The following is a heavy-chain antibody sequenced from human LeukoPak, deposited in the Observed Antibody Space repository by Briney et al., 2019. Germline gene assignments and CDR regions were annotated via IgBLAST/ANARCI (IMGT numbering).Heavy chain of an antibody. J-gene: IGHJ4*02. CDR3: AREVEYYGRGSYWGVFDY. D-gene: IGHD3-10*01. CDR1: VCTCCIYG. CDR2: IIPICTTA. V-gene: IGHV1-69*01. Sequence: SVTVSLKGTVCTCCIYGFNWVRPPPGQGLDWMGGIIPICTTANNAQKFQDKVMITAGESTSTVYMELSRLRSEDTAVYDCAREVEYYGRGSYWGVFDYWGQGTLVTVSS.